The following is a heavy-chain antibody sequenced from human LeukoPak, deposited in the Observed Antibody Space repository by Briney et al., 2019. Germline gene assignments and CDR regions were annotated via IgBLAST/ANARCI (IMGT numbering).Heavy chain of an antibody. Sequence: GGSLRLSCAASGFTFDDYGMSWVRQAPAKGLEWVSGINWNGGSTGYADSVKGRFTISRDNAKNSLYLQMNSLRAEDTALYYCARTQTPGVGANDAFDIWGQGTMVTVSS. V-gene: IGHV3-20*04. CDR1: GFTFDDYG. D-gene: IGHD1-26*01. CDR2: INWNGGST. J-gene: IGHJ3*02. CDR3: ARTQTPGVGANDAFDI.